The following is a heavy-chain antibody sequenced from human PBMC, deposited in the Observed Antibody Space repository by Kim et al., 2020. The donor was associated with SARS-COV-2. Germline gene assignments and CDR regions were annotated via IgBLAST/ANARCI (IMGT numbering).Heavy chain of an antibody. CDR2: IRSKVYGATT. CDR1: GFSFGDYA. D-gene: IGHD3-22*01. V-gene: IGHV3-49*04. CDR3: ARGSLVISGGYYYYYGMDV. J-gene: IGHJ6*02. Sequence: GGSLRLSCTASGFSFGDYAITWVRQAPGKGLELVGFIRSKVYGATTESAASVQGRFTISRDDSKRIAYLQMNSLKTEDTAVYYCARGSLVISGGYYYYYGMDVWGQGTTVTVSS.